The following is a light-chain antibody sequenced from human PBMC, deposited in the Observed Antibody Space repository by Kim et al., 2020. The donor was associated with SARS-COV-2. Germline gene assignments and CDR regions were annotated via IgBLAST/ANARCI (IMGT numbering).Light chain of an antibody. V-gene: IGLV6-57*01. CDR2: EDQ. CDR3: QSYYDNDWV. CDR1: SGSIASDF. Sequence: GKTRSSTCTRNSGSIASDFVQWFQQRPGSSPTTVIYEDQVRPSGVPDRFSGSVDSYSNSASLTISGLKPEDEADYYCQSYYDNDWVFGGGTKLTVL. J-gene: IGLJ3*02.